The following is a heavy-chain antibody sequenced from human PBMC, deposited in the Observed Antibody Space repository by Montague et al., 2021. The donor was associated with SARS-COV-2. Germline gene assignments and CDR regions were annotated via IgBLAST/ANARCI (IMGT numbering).Heavy chain of an antibody. CDR2: VGGTGGSI. CDR1: GFAFTTFA. V-gene: IGHV3-23*01. CDR3: AKAGHLWWGGYFDY. Sequence: SLRLSCAASGFAFTTFAMNWARQAPGKGLEWVSGVGGTGGSISYADSVKGRFTISRDNSKNTLYLQMNSLRADDTAVYYCAKAGHLWWGGYFDYWGQGTLVAVSS. D-gene: IGHD4/OR15-4a*01. J-gene: IGHJ4*02.